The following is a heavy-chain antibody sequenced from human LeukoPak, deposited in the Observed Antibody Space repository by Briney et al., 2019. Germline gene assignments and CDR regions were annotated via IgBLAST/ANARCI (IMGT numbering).Heavy chain of an antibody. CDR2: ISSSSSYI. V-gene: IGHV3-21*01. CDR1: GFTFSSYS. Sequence: PGGSLRLSCAASGFTFSSYSMNWVRQAPGKGLEWVSSISSSSSYIYYADSVKGRFTISRDNAKNSLYLQMNSLRAEDTAVYYCATSTSSSGPTRDWSQGTLVTVSS. D-gene: IGHD6-19*01. J-gene: IGHJ4*02. CDR3: ATSTSSSGPTRD.